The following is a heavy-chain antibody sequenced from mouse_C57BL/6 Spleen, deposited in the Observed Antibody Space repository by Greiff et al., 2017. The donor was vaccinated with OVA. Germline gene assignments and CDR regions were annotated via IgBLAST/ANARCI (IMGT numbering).Heavy chain of an antibody. J-gene: IGHJ2*01. CDR3: ARGTGFAAYYFDY. CDR2: IDPSDSYT. D-gene: IGHD3-1*01. Sequence: VQLQQPGAELVMPGASVKLSCKASGYTFTSYWMHWVKQRPGQGLEWIGEIDPSDSYTNYNQKFKGKSTLTVDKSSSTAYMQLSSLTSEDSAVYYCARGTGFAAYYFDYWGQGTTLTVSS. CDR1: GYTFTSYW. V-gene: IGHV1-69*01.